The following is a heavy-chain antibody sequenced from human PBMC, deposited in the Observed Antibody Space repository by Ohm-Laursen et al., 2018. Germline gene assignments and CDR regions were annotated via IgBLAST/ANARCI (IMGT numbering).Heavy chain of an antibody. Sequence: SLRLSCTASGFTFDDYAMHWVRQAPGKGLEWVSGISWNSGSIGYADSVKGRFTISRDNAKNSLYLQMNSLRAEDTALYYCAKGGSSGYYYYGMDVWGQGTTVTVSS. CDR2: ISWNSGSI. J-gene: IGHJ6*02. CDR1: GFTFDDYA. V-gene: IGHV3-9*01. D-gene: IGHD1-26*01. CDR3: AKGGSSGYYYYGMDV.